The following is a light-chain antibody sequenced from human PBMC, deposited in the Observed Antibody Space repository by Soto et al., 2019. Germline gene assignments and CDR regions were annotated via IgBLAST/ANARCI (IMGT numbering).Light chain of an antibody. CDR3: QQYASLPLT. Sequence: EVVLTQSPGTLSLSPGERATLSCRASQTISSSYLAWYQQKPGQAPRLLIYGASSRATGIPDRFSGSESGTDFTLTISRLEPEDSAVYYCQQYASLPLTFGQGTKVDIK. CDR2: GAS. V-gene: IGKV3-20*01. CDR1: QTISSSY. J-gene: IGKJ1*01.